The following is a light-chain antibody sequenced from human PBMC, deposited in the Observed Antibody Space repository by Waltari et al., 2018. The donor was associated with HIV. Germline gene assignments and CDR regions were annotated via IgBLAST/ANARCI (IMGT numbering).Light chain of an antibody. V-gene: IGKV1-9*01. CDR2: AAS. CDR1: QGISSY. CDR3: QQLNSYPQT. Sequence: DIQLTQSPSFLSASVGDRVTIPCRASQGISSYLAWYQQKPGKAPKLLIYAASTLQSGVPSRFSGSGSGTEFTLTISSLQPEDFATYYCQQLNSYPQTFGPGTKVDIK. J-gene: IGKJ3*01.